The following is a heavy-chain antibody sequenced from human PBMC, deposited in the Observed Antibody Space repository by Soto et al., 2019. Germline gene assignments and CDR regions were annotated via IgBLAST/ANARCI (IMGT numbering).Heavy chain of an antibody. J-gene: IGHJ1*01. V-gene: IGHV1-18*01. Sequence: QVHLVQSGAELKKPGASVKVSCKASGYTFSNYGVSWVRRAPGHGLEWVGWISAHNGNTNYAQNFQGRVTMTTDTSTSTAYIELRSMRSDDTAVYYCASNVLDCSGGSCYFLQYFHHWGQGTLVTVSS. CDR3: ASNVLDCSGGSCYFLQYFHH. CDR1: GYTFSNYG. CDR2: ISAHNGNT. D-gene: IGHD2-15*01.